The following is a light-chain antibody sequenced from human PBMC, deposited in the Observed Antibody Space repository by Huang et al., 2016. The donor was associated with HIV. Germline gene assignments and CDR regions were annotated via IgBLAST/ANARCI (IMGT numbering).Light chain of an antibody. Sequence: DIIMTQSPDSMAVSLGERATLNCRSSQSVYSSSTSKDYMAWCQQKPGQPPRLLIFWASTREAGVPDRFSGSGSGTHFTLTIANLEAEDAAIYYCQQYYSSPQTFGQGTRVEVK. J-gene: IGKJ1*01. V-gene: IGKV4-1*01. CDR3: QQYYSSPQT. CDR1: QSVYSSSTSKDY. CDR2: WAS.